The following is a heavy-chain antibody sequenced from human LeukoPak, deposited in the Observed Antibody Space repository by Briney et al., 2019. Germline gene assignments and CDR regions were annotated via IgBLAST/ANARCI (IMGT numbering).Heavy chain of an antibody. V-gene: IGHV3-48*03. CDR2: ISGSGSAI. Sequence: GGSLRLSCAASGFTFSNYEMNWVRQAPGKGLEWVSYISGSGSAIYYADSVKGRFTISRDNAKNSLYVQMNSLRVEDTATYYCARVDCSSATCYEIHFDYWGQGTLVTVSS. D-gene: IGHD2-2*01. CDR3: ARVDCSSATCYEIHFDY. J-gene: IGHJ4*02. CDR1: GFTFSNYE.